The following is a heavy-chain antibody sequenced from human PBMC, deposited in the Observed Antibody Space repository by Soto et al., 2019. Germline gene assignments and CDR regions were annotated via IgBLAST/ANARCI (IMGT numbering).Heavy chain of an antibody. Sequence: SGPTLVNPTQTLTLTCTFSGFSLNTSGVGVGWIRQPPGKALEWLALIYWDDDKRYSPSLKSRLTITKDTSKNQVVLTMTNMDPVDTATYYCAHALYDFWSGYGPGRMDVWGQGTTVTVSS. J-gene: IGHJ6*02. V-gene: IGHV2-5*02. CDR2: IYWDDDK. D-gene: IGHD3-3*01. CDR1: GFSLNTSGVG. CDR3: AHALYDFWSGYGPGRMDV.